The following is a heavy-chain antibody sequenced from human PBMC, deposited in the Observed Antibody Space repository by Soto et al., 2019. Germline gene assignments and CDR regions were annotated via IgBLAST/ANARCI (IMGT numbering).Heavy chain of an antibody. CDR3: ARTRSAWSDFHYYSLDV. CDR1: GFTFNSYG. CDR2: ISYDSTKT. D-gene: IGHD1-26*01. J-gene: IGHJ6*02. Sequence: LSLSCAASGFTFNSYGMHWVRQGPGNGLEWVAFISYDSTKTYYADSVKGRFTISRDNSNSALYVQMNSLTGEDTAVYYCARTRSAWSDFHYYSLDVWGQGTTVTVSS. V-gene: IGHV3-30*03.